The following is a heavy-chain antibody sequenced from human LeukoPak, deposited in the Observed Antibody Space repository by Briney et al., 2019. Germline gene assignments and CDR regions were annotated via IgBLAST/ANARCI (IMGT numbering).Heavy chain of an antibody. CDR1: GFTFRSYG. CDR2: MSYDGSNK. D-gene: IGHD6-19*01. J-gene: IGHJ4*02. CDR3: AKDAYSSFWTIDY. V-gene: IGHV3-30*18. Sequence: GGSLRLSCAASGFTFRSYGMHWVRQTPDKGLEWVAVMSYDGSNKCYADSVKGRFTISRDKSKNTPYLQMNSLRAEDTAVYYCAKDAYSSFWTIDYWGQGTLVTVSS.